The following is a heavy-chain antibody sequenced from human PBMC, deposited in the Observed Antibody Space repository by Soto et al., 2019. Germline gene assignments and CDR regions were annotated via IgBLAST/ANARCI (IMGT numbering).Heavy chain of an antibody. J-gene: IGHJ5*02. V-gene: IGHV1-18*01. CDR3: ARDEATDNWFDP. Sequence: ASVKVSCKASGYTFTSYGISWVRQAPGQGLEWMGWISAYNGNTNYAQKLQGRVTMTTDTSTSTAYMELMSLRSDDTAVYYCARDEATDNWFDPWGQGTLVTVSS. CDR1: GYTFTSYG. CDR2: ISAYNGNT. D-gene: IGHD4-4*01.